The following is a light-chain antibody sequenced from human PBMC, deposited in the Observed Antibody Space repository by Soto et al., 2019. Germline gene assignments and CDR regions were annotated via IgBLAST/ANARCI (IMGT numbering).Light chain of an antibody. CDR3: ATWDDSLNAWV. CDR2: GNN. CDR1: SSNIGSNT. V-gene: IGLV1-44*01. Sequence: QSVLTQPPSASETPGQRVNISCSGSSSNIGSNTVNWYQQLPGTAPKLLIYGNNQRPSVVPDRFSGSRSGTSASLAISGLQPEDEADYYCATWDDSLNAWVFGGGTKLTVL. J-gene: IGLJ3*02.